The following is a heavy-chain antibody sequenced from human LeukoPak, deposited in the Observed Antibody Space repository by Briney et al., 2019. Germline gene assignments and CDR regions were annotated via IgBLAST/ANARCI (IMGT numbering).Heavy chain of an antibody. V-gene: IGHV1-69*13. Sequence: SVKVSCKASGGTFSSYAISWVRQAPGQGLEWMGGIIPMFGTPNYAEKFQDRVTIAADESTSTVYMELSRLRSDDTAVYYCARAPQDGSSWYDYWGQGTLVTVSS. J-gene: IGHJ4*02. D-gene: IGHD6-13*01. CDR1: GGTFSSYA. CDR3: ARAPQDGSSWYDY. CDR2: IIPMFGTP.